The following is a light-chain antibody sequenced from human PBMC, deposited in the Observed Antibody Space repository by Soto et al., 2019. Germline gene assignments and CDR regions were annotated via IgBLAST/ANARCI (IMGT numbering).Light chain of an antibody. CDR1: QNIINY. V-gene: IGKV1-39*01. CDR3: QQSYNAPIT. CDR2: VAS. Sequence: DIQMTQSPSSLSASVVERVTITCRASQNIINYLNWYQQKPGKAPQLLIYVASRLESGVPSRFSGRGSGTDFTLTISSLQPEDFATYYCQQSYNAPITFGQGTRLEI. J-gene: IGKJ5*01.